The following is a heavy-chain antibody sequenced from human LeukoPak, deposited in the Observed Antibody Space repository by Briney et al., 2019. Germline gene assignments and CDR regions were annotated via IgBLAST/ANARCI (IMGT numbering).Heavy chain of an antibody. CDR3: TRDFWAGTDY. Sequence: GGSLRLSSTASGFTFGDYAMSWVRQAPGKGLEWVGFIRSKAYGGTTEYAASVRGRFTISRDDSKSIAYLQMNSLKTEDTAVYYCTRDFWAGTDYWGQGTLVTVSS. J-gene: IGHJ4*02. D-gene: IGHD3/OR15-3a*01. CDR1: GFTFGDYA. CDR2: IRSKAYGGTT. V-gene: IGHV3-49*04.